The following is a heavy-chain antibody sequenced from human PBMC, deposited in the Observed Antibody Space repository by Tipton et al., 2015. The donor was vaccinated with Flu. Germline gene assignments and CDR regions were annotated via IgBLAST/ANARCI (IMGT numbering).Heavy chain of an antibody. CDR2: IYYRGTT. Sequence: TLSLTCTVSGGSVSPYYWNWVRQSPGKGLEWIGYIYYRGTTGYNPSLKSRVTISVDTSKNQVSLKLTSVTAADTAVYYCARGAGGPATAYDCWGQGTLVTVSS. D-gene: IGHD1-1*01. V-gene: IGHV4-59*02. CDR1: GGSVSPYY. J-gene: IGHJ4*02. CDR3: ARGAGGPATAYDC.